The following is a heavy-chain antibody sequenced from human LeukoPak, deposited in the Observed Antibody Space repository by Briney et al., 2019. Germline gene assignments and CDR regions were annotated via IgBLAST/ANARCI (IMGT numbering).Heavy chain of an antibody. D-gene: IGHD7-27*01. CDR1: GGSISSGDYY. CDR3: ARAWGSGAFDI. Sequence: PSETLSLTCTVSGGSISSGDYYWSWIRQPPGKGLEWIGYIYYSVSTYYNPSLKSRVNISVDPSKKQLSLKLSSVTAADTAVYYCARAWGSGAFDIWGQGTMVTVSS. J-gene: IGHJ3*02. V-gene: IGHV4-30-4*08. CDR2: IYYSVST.